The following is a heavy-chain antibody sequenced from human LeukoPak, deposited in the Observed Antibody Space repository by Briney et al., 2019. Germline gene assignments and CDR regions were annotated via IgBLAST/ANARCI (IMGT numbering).Heavy chain of an antibody. CDR2: INPNSGGT. D-gene: IGHD3-16*01. CDR1: GYTFTGYY. V-gene: IGHV1-2*02. CDR3: ARGDYYDYVWGNYAFDI. Sequence: ASVKVSCKASGYTFTGYYMHWVRQAPGQGLEWMGWINPNSGGTNYAQKFQGRVTMTRDTSISTAYMELSRLRSDDTAVYYCARGDYYDYVWGNYAFDIWGQGTMVTVSS. J-gene: IGHJ3*02.